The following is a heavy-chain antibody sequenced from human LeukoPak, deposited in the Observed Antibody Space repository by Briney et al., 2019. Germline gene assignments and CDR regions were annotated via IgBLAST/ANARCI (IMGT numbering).Heavy chain of an antibody. J-gene: IGHJ4*02. D-gene: IGHD2-15*01. CDR1: GYTFTSYG. CDR2: ISAYNGNT. Sequence: ASVKVSCKASGYTFTSYGISWVRQAPGQGLEWMGWISAYNGNTNYAQKLQGRVTMTTDTSMSTAYMELKSLRSDDTAVYYCARGGYCSGGSCYPGLDYWGQGTLVTVSS. CDR3: ARGGYCSGGSCYPGLDY. V-gene: IGHV1-18*01.